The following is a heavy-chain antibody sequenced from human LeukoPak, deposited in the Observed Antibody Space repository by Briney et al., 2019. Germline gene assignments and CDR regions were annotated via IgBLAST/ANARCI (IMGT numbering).Heavy chain of an antibody. V-gene: IGHV4-34*01. D-gene: IGHD3-22*01. Sequence: NPSETLSLTCAVYGGSFSGYFWTWIRQSPGKGLEWVGEINPSGSTYYSPSLKSRLTISRDTSKTHFSLRLSSVTAADTAVYYCARGRQEISMIVVVMTGVSYYLDVWGKGTTVTVS. CDR2: INPSGST. CDR1: GGSFSGYF. CDR3: ARGRQEISMIVVVMTGVSYYLDV. J-gene: IGHJ6*03.